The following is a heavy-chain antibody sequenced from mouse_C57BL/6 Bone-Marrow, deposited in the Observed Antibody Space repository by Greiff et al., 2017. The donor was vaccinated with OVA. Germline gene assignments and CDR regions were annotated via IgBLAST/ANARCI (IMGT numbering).Heavy chain of an antibody. CDR1: GFTFSSYA. J-gene: IGHJ1*03. V-gene: IGHV5-4*01. CDR3: ARAGTRYFDV. D-gene: IGHD4-1*01. Sequence: EVQGVESGGGLVKPGGSLKLSCAASGFTFSSYAMSWVRQTPEKRLEWVATISDGGSYTYYPDNVKGRFTISRDNAKNNLYLQMSHLKSEDTAMYYCARAGTRYFDVWGTGTTVTVSS. CDR2: ISDGGSYT.